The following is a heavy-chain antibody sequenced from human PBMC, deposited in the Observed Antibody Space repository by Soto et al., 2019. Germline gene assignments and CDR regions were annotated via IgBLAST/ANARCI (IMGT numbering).Heavy chain of an antibody. D-gene: IGHD3-10*01. Sequence: QVRLVESGRGVVQPGRSLRLSCAASGFTFSSYAMHWVRQAPGKGLEWVAVISYDGSDKYYADSVKGRFTISRDNSKNTLYLQMNSLRVEDTAVYYCASTLIRGVITTYFDYWGQGTLVTVSS. J-gene: IGHJ4*02. CDR3: ASTLIRGVITTYFDY. CDR2: ISYDGSDK. V-gene: IGHV3-30-3*01. CDR1: GFTFSSYA.